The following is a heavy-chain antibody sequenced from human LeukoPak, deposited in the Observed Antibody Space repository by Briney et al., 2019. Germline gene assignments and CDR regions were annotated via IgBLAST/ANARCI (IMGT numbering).Heavy chain of an antibody. J-gene: IGHJ6*03. CDR3: ARGFYGGYYYYYYMDV. CDR1: GFIFSTYS. V-gene: IGHV3-21*01. D-gene: IGHD4/OR15-4a*01. CDR2: ISSSSTYI. Sequence: GGSLRLSCAASGFIFSTYSMNWVRQAPGKGLEWVSSISSSSTYIYYADSLKGRFTISRDNAKKSLYLQMNSLRVEDTAVYYCARGFYGGYYYYYYMDVWGKGTTVTVSS.